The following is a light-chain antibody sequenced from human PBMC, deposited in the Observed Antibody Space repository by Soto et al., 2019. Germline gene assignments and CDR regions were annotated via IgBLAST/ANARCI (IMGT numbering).Light chain of an antibody. CDR1: QSVSSSY. Sequence: EIVLTQSPGTLSLSPGERATLSCRASQSVSSSYLAWYQQKPGQAPRLVIYGASSRATGIPDRFSGSGSGTDFTLTIDRLEPEDCTVYYCQQYGSSPPITFGQGTRLEIK. CDR3: QQYGSSPPIT. J-gene: IGKJ5*01. CDR2: GAS. V-gene: IGKV3-20*01.